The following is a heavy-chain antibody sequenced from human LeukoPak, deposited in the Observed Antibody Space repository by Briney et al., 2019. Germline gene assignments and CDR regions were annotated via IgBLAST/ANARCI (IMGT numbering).Heavy chain of an antibody. V-gene: IGHV4-4*07. CDR1: GVSISSYY. CDR2: IYTSGST. CDR3: AGGSEWLAFDS. J-gene: IGHJ4*02. Sequence: SETLSLTCTVSGVSISSYYWSWIRQPAGKGLERIGRIYTSGSTNYNPSLKSRVTISVDTSKNQFSLKLSSVTAADTAVYYCAGGSEWLAFDSWGQGTLVTVSS. D-gene: IGHD3-3*01.